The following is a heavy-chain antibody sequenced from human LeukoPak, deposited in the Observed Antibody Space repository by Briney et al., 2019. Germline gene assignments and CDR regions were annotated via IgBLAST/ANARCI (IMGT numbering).Heavy chain of an antibody. CDR2: IVVGSGNT. J-gene: IGHJ6*03. CDR1: GFTFTSSA. CDR3: AAVSNPDYYYMDV. V-gene: IGHV1-58*02. Sequence: GASVKVSCXASGFTFTSSAMQWVRQARGQRLEWIGWIVVGSGNTNYAQKFQERVTITRDMSTSTAYMELSSLRSEDTAVYYCAAVSNPDYYYMDVWGKGTTVTVSS. D-gene: IGHD1-14*01.